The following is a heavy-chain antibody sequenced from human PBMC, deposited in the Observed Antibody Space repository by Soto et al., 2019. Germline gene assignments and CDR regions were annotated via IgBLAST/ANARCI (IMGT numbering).Heavy chain of an antibody. D-gene: IGHD1-26*01. CDR2: IYYSGST. CDR3: AVSGSWVGY. V-gene: IGHV4-61*01. Sequence: SETLPLTCTVSGGSVSSGSYYWSWIRQPPGKGLEWIGYIYYSGSTNYNPSLKSRVTISVDTSKNQFSLKLSSVTAADTAVYYCAVSGSWVGYWGQGTLVTVSS. CDR1: GGSVSSGSYY. J-gene: IGHJ4*02.